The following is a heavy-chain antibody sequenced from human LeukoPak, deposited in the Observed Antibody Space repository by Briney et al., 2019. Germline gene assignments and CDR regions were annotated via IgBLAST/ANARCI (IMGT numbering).Heavy chain of an antibody. Sequence: SETLSLTCAVYGGSFSGYYWSWIRQPPGKGLEWIGEINHSGSTNYNPSLESRVTISVDTSKNQFSLKLSSVTAADTAVYYCARGRRLRGFDYWGQGTLVTVSS. CDR3: ARGRRLRGFDY. J-gene: IGHJ4*02. CDR2: INHSGST. D-gene: IGHD4-17*01. V-gene: IGHV4-34*01. CDR1: GGSFSGYY.